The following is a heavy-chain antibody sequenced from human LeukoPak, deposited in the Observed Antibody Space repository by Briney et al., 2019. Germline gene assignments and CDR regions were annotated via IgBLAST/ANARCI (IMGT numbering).Heavy chain of an antibody. D-gene: IGHD3-10*01. V-gene: IGHV3-23*01. CDR3: ARGGRGEPIDY. Sequence: GGSLRLSCAASGFTFSSYAMHWVRQAPGKGLEWVSAISGSGGSTYYADSVKGRFTISRDNSKNSLYLQMNSLRAEDTAVYYCARGGRGEPIDYWGQGTLVTVSS. J-gene: IGHJ4*02. CDR1: GFTFSSYA. CDR2: ISGSGGST.